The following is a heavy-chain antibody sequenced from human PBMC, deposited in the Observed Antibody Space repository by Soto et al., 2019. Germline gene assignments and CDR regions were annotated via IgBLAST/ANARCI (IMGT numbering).Heavy chain of an antibody. CDR2: INPNSGGT. CDR1: GYTFTGYY. J-gene: IGHJ6*02. CDR3: ARDFRLYYYGSGSYYTPRGYYYYGMDV. Sequence: ASVKVSCKASGYTFTGYYMHCVRQAPGQGLEWMGWINPNSGGTNYAQKFQGWVTMTRDTSISTAYMELSRLRSDDTAVYYCARDFRLYYYGSGSYYTPRGYYYYGMDVWGQGTTVTVSS. V-gene: IGHV1-2*04. D-gene: IGHD3-10*01.